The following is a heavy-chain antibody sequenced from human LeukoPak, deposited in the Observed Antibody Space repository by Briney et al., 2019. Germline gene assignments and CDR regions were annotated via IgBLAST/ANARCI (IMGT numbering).Heavy chain of an antibody. CDR1: GGSISSYY. Sequence: PSETLSLTCTVSGGSISSYYWSWIRQPPGKGLEWIGYIYHSGSTYYNPSLKSRVTISVDRSKNQFSLKLSSVTAADTAVYYCARGPYCGGDCYGAFDIWGQGTMVTVSS. J-gene: IGHJ3*02. CDR3: ARGPYCGGDCYGAFDI. D-gene: IGHD2-21*02. CDR2: IYHSGST. V-gene: IGHV4-59*12.